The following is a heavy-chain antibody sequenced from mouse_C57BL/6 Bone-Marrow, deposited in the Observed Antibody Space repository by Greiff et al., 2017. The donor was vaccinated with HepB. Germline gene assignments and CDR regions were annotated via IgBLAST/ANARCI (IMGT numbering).Heavy chain of an antibody. D-gene: IGHD2-3*01. CDR1: GYSITSGYY. J-gene: IGHJ4*01. Sequence: DVQLQESGPGLVKPSQSLSLTCSVTGYSITSGYYWNWIRQFPGNKLEWMGYISYDGSNNYNPSLKNRISITRDTSKNQFFLKLNSVTTEDTATYYCARGMGAYYAMDYWGQGTSVTVSS. V-gene: IGHV3-6*01. CDR3: ARGMGAYYAMDY. CDR2: ISYDGSN.